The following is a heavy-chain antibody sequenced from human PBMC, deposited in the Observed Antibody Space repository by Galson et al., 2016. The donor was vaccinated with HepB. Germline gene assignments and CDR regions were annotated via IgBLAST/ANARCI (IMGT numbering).Heavy chain of an antibody. J-gene: IGHJ4*02. CDR2: ISYDGSKK. D-gene: IGHD2-21*01. Sequence: SLRLSCAASGFTFSSNDIHWVRQAPGKGLEWVAVISYDGSKKHYADSVKGRFNIPRDNSKNTLYLQMNSLRAEDTAVYYCAKDRNTVVVPSPLALAPTRLTYWGQGTPVTVSS. CDR1: GFTFSSND. V-gene: IGHV3-30*18. CDR3: AKDRNTVVVPSPLALAPTRLTY.